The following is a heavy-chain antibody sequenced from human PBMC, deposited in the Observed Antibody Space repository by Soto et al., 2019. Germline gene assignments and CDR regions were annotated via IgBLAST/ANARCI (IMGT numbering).Heavy chain of an antibody. CDR3: ARGLVDM. D-gene: IGHD3-10*01. Sequence: VQVVESGGGSVQPGGSLRLSCTVSGFPFSGYLMDWVRQAPGKGLEWVANINHDGSEMYYGDSVKGRFTISRDNANNSLYLQMNSLRVEDTAVYYCARGLVDMWGQGTMVTVSS. J-gene: IGHJ3*02. CDR2: INHDGSEM. CDR1: GFPFSGYL. V-gene: IGHV3-7*05.